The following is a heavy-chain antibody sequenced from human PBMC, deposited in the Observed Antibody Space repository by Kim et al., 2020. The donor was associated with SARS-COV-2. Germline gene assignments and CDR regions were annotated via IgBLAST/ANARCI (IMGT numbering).Heavy chain of an antibody. CDR3: AKDAHPRGVMPYWYFDL. D-gene: IGHD3-16*01. J-gene: IGHJ2*01. CDR1: GFTFSSYA. CDR2: ITGSGGST. V-gene: IGHV3-23*01. Sequence: GGSLRLSCAASGFTFSSYAMSWVRQAPGKGLEWVSAITGSGGSTYYADSVKGRFTISRDNSKNTLYLQMNSLRAEDTAVYYCAKDAHPRGVMPYWYFDLWGRGTLVTVSS.